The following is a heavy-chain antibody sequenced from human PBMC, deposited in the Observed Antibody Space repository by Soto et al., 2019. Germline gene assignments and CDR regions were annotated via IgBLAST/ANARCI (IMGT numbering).Heavy chain of an antibody. Sequence: QVQLQESGPGLVKPSGTLSLTCAVSGGSISSSNWWSWVRQPPGKGLEWIGEIYHSGSTNYNPSLKSRVXIXVRXSRNQFSLKLSSVTAADTAVYYCARGDSGYDPLDYWGQGTLVTVSS. J-gene: IGHJ4*02. CDR1: GGSISSSNW. V-gene: IGHV4-4*02. CDR2: IYHSGST. CDR3: ARGDSGYDPLDY. D-gene: IGHD5-12*01.